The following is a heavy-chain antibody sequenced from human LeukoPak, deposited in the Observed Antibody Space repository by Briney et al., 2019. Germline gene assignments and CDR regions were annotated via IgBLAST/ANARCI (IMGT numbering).Heavy chain of an antibody. CDR1: GGSFSGYY. D-gene: IGHD6-6*01. V-gene: IGHV4-34*01. Sequence: KASETLSLTCAVYGGSFSGYYWSWIRQPPGKGLEWIGEINHSGSTNYNPSLKSRVTISVDTSKNQFSLKLSSVTAADTAVYYCARRIAARRGVPFDYWGQGTLVTVSS. CDR3: ARRIAARRGVPFDY. CDR2: INHSGST. J-gene: IGHJ4*02.